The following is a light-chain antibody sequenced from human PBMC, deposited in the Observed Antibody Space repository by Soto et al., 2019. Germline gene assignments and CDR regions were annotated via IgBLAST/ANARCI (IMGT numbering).Light chain of an antibody. CDR2: GAS. CDR1: ESVSTN. CDR3: QQYNVWPPVS. V-gene: IGKV3-15*01. Sequence: TVMTQSPAILSASLGERATLSCAASESVSTNLAWYQQKPGQAPRLLIYGASTRATGIPARFSGTGSGTEFTLTISSLQSEDLAVYYCQQYNVWPPVSFGGGTKVEIK. J-gene: IGKJ4*01.